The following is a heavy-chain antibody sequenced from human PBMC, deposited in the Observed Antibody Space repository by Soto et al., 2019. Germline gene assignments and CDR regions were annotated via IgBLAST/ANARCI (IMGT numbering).Heavy chain of an antibody. V-gene: IGHV1-18*01. CDR2: ISAYNGNT. CDR1: GYTFTSYG. D-gene: IGHD3-3*01. CDR3: AVTSVLPNYYYYIDV. J-gene: IGHJ6*03. Sequence: QVQLVQSGAEVKKPGASVKVSCKASGYTFTSYGISWVRQAPGQGLEWMGWISAYNGNTNYAQKLQGRVTMTTDTSTSTAYMELRSLRPDDTAVYYCAVTSVLPNYYYYIDVWGKGTTVTVSS.